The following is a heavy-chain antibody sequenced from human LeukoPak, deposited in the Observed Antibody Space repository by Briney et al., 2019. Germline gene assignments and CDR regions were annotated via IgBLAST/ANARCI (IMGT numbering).Heavy chain of an antibody. CDR1: GYTFTSYG. Sequence: ASVKVSCKASGYTFTSYGISWVRQAPGQGLEWMGWISAYNGNTNYAQKLQGRVTMTTDTSTSTAYMELRRLRSDDTAVYYCASSGAHTYYYDSSGYYFSWGQGTLVTVSS. CDR3: ASSGAHTYYYDSSGYYFS. V-gene: IGHV1-18*01. D-gene: IGHD3-22*01. CDR2: ISAYNGNT. J-gene: IGHJ4*02.